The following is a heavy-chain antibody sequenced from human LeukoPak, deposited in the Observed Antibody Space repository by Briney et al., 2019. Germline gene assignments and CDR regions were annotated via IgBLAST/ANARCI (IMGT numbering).Heavy chain of an antibody. CDR2: IRSKAYGATI. J-gene: IGHJ6*02. CDR1: GFIFGGHA. CDR3: TRGPILLWIHNGMDV. D-gene: IGHD3-10*01. V-gene: IGHV3-49*04. Sequence: PGGSLRLSCIASGFIFGGHAMSWVRQPPGKGLEWVGFIRSKAYGATIEYAASVKGRFTISRDDSKGIAYLQMNDLKTEDTALYYCTRGPILLWIHNGMDVWGQGTTVTVSS.